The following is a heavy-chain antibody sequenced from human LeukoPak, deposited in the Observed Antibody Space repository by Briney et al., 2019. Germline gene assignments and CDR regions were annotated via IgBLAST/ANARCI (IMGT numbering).Heavy chain of an antibody. CDR2: IYKSGTT. V-gene: IGHV4-31*03. Sequence: SETLSLTCTVSGGSISSGNYYWSWIRQHPGKGLQWIGYIYKSGTTYYNPSLESRVILSIDTSKNQFSLELSSVTAADTAVYYCAREGVGYAYYFDSWGQGTLVTVSS. CDR3: AREGVGYAYYFDS. CDR1: GGSISSGNYY. D-gene: IGHD3-16*01. J-gene: IGHJ4*02.